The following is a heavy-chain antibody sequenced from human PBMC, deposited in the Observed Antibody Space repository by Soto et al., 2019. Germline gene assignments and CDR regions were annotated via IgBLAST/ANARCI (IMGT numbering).Heavy chain of an antibody. CDR2: ISYSGKT. J-gene: IGHJ4*02. CDR3: AKNLPSTGRFDY. Sequence: SQTLSLTCRLSGASITSTTYFCACLRNTPGKGLEWGGRISYSGKTHYNPSLKSRATISVDRSRNQFSLEVKSVTAADTAVYYCAKNLPSTGRFDYWVQGTVVT. D-gene: IGHD2-2*01. V-gene: IGHV4-39*01. CDR1: GASITSTTYF.